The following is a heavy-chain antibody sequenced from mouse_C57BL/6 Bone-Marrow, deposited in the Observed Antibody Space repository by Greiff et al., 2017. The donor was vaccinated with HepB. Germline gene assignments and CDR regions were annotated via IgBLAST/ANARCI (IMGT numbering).Heavy chain of an antibody. V-gene: IGHV5-6*01. D-gene: IGHD2-14*01. CDR1: GFTFSTSG. CDR3: ARDRFDYYFDY. J-gene: IGHJ2*01. Sequence: EVKLKESGGDLVKPGGSLKLSCVASGFTFSTSGMSWVRQTPDKRLEWVATINTGGTYTYYPDSVKGRFTISKDTAKSTLFLQMSSLKSEDTAIYYCARDRFDYYFDYWGQGTTLTVSS. CDR2: INTGGTYT.